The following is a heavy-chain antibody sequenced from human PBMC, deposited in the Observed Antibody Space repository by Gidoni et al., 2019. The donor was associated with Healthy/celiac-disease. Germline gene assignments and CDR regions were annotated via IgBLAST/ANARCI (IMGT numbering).Heavy chain of an antibody. CDR1: GYTFTSYY. Sequence: QVQLVQSGAEVKTPGASVKVSCTASGYTFTSYYMHWVRQAPGQGLEWMGIINPSGGSTSYAQKCQGRVTMTRDTSTSTVYMELSSLRSEDTAVYYCARDRAQIGYSSGWYAPLQEARGWFDPWGQGTLVTVSS. D-gene: IGHD6-19*01. V-gene: IGHV1-46*01. CDR3: ARDRAQIGYSSGWYAPLQEARGWFDP. CDR2: INPSGGST. J-gene: IGHJ5*02.